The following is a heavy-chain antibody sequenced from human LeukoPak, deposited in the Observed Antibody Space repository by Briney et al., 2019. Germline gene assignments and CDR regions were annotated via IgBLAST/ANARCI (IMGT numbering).Heavy chain of an antibody. CDR3: AKYTAAAGSHYYGMDV. CDR2: ISGSGGST. CDR1: GFTFSSYA. J-gene: IGHJ6*02. V-gene: IGHV3-23*01. D-gene: IGHD6-13*01. Sequence: GGSLRLSCAASGFTFSSYAMSWVRQAPGKGLEWVSAISGSGGSTYYADSVKGRFTISRDNSKNTLYLQMNSLRAEDTAVYYCAKYTAAAGSHYYGMDVWGQGITVTVSS.